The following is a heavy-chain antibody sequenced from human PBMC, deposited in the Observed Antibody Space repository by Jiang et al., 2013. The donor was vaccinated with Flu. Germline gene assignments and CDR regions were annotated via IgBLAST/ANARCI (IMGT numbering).Heavy chain of an antibody. V-gene: IGHV3-53*01. J-gene: IGHJ4*02. Sequence: VQLVESGGGLIQPGGSLRLSCAASGFTVSGNHMGWVRQAPGKGLEWVSLIYSDDNGGTTYYADSVKGRFTISRDNSKNTQYLQMNSLRAEDTALYYCARLAITWTFDYWGQGTLVTVSS. CDR1: GFTVSGNH. CDR3: ARLAITWTFDY. D-gene: IGHD1-1*01. CDR2: IYSDDNGGTT.